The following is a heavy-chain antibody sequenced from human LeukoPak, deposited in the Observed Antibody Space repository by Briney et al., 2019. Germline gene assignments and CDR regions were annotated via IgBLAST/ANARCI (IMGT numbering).Heavy chain of an antibody. CDR1: GFTFSDYS. CDR2: IGIDSSNT. J-gene: IGHJ4*02. D-gene: IGHD5-24*01. CDR3: ARDYKYAFDN. V-gene: IGHV3-11*06. Sequence: PGGSLSLSCAASGFTFSDYSMSWVRQAPGKGLEWISYIGIDSSNTNYAYSVKGRFTISGDKANNSLYLQMNSLRVEDTAVYYCARDYKYAFDNWGQGTLVTVSS.